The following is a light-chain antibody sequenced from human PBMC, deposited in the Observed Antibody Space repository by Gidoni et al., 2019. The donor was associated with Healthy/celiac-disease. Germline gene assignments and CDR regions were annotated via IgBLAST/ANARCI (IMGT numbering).Light chain of an antibody. CDR1: QSISSW. V-gene: IGKV1-5*03. J-gene: IGKJ3*01. CDR3: QRYNSYLFT. CDR2: DAS. Sequence: DIQMTQPPSTLSASVGDRVTITCRPSQSISSWLAWYQQKPGKAPKLLFYDASSLKSGVPSRFSGSGSGTEFTLTSSRLQPDDFATYYCQRYNSYLFTFGRGTKVDIK.